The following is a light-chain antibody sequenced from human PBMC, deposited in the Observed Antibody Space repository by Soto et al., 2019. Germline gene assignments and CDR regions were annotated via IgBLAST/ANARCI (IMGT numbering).Light chain of an antibody. V-gene: IGLV2-14*03. CDR2: DVS. J-gene: IGLJ1*01. Sequence: QSALTQPASVSGSPGQSITISCTGTSSDVGAYNYVSWYQHHPGKVPRLMIFDVSNRPSGVSNRFSGSKSGNTASLTIPGLQAEDEADYYCCSYSRSSPYVFGAGTKVTVL. CDR3: CSYSRSSPYV. CDR1: SSDVGAYNY.